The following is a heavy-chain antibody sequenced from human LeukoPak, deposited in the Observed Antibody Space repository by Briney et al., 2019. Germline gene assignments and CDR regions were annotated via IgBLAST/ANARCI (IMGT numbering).Heavy chain of an antibody. J-gene: IGHJ5*02. Sequence: GRSLRLSCAASGFTFSSYAMHWVRQAPGKGLEWVAVISYDGSNKYYADSVKGRFTISRDNSKNTLYLQMNSLRAEDTAVYYCARGGYSYSNWFDPWGQGTLVTVSS. D-gene: IGHD5-18*01. CDR3: ARGGYSYSNWFDP. CDR1: GFTFSSYA. CDR2: ISYDGSNK. V-gene: IGHV3-30-3*01.